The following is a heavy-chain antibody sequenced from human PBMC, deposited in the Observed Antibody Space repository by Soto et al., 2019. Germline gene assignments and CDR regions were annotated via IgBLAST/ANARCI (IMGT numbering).Heavy chain of an antibody. CDR1: GYSFTSYW. Sequence: PGESLKISCRGSGYSFTSYWIGWGRQRPGKGLWWMGIIYPGDSDTRYSPSFQGQVTISADKSTSTAYLQWSSLKASDTAMYYCAIAGAGYYDSSGYSNFDYWGQGTLVTVSS. J-gene: IGHJ4*02. V-gene: IGHV5-51*01. CDR3: AIAGAGYYDSSGYSNFDY. D-gene: IGHD3-22*01. CDR2: IYPGDSDT.